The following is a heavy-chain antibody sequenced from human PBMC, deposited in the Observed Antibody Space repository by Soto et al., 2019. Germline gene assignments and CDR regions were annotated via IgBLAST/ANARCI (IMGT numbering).Heavy chain of an antibody. CDR2: SFYRGST. CDR1: GGSISSRSHY. J-gene: IGHJ4*02. D-gene: IGHD3-3*01. V-gene: IGHV4-39*01. CDR3: XTADGFGVVTPFFEY. Sequence: QLQLQESGPGLVKPSETLSLTCTVSGGSISSRSHYWGWIRQSPGKHLEWIGSSFYRGSTHYNPSLKXRVTISVDTSKNXXXLKVXXXXXXXXXXXXXXTADGFGVVTPFFEYWGQGXLVTVSS.